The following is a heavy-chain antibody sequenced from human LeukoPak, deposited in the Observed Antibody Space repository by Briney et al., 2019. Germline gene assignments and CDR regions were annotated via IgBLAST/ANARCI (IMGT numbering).Heavy chain of an antibody. Sequence: GASVKVSCKASGYTFTSYGISWVRQAPGQGLEWMGWISAYNGNTNYAQKLQGRVTMTTDTSTSTAYMELRSLRSDDTAVYYCARKSNYYDSSGTSYWFDPWGQGTLVTVSS. CDR1: GYTFTSYG. D-gene: IGHD3-22*01. J-gene: IGHJ5*02. CDR2: ISAYNGNT. V-gene: IGHV1-18*01. CDR3: ARKSNYYDSSGTSYWFDP.